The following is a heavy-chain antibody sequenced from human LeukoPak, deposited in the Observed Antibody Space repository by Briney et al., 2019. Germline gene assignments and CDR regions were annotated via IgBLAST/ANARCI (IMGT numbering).Heavy chain of an antibody. Sequence: GGPLRLSCAASGFTFSSYSMNWVRQAPGKGLEWVSYISSSSTIYYADSVKGRFTISRDNAKNSLYLQMNSLRAEDTAVYYCAREGGYSGPWEEYYFDYWGQGTLVTVSS. CDR3: AREGGYSGPWEEYYFDY. CDR2: ISSSSTI. D-gene: IGHD5-12*01. J-gene: IGHJ4*02. V-gene: IGHV3-48*01. CDR1: GFTFSSYS.